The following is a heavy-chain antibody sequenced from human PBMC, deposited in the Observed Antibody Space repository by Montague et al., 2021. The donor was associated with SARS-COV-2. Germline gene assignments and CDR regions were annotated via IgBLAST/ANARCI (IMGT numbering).Heavy chain of an antibody. CDR2: TSYSGST. CDR3: ARWGEYYDSPYYYYAMDV. J-gene: IGHJ6*02. V-gene: IGHV4-59*12. Sequence: SETLSLTCTVSGGSIGPYYWSWIRQSPGKGLECIGYTSYSGSTDYNPSLKSRVTISIDTSKNQFSLKLSSVTAADTAVYYCARWGEYYDSPYYYYAMDVWGQGTTVTVS. CDR1: GGSIGPYY. D-gene: IGHD3-3*01.